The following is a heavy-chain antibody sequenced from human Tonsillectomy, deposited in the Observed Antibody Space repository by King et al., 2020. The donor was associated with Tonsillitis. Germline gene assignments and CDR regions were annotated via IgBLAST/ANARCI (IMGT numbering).Heavy chain of an antibody. CDR2: IRSKGYGGTT. Sequence: VQLVESGGGLVQSGRSLRLSCTASGFSLGDYAMSWVRQAPGKGLEWIGFIRSKGYGGTTEHAASVKGRFTISRDDSKNIAYLRMNSLKTEDTAVYYCTASIPVRRSNHPIDYGGHGTLVTVSS. J-gene: IGHJ4*01. CDR3: TASIPVRRSNHPIDY. CDR1: GFSLGDYA. D-gene: IGHD6-6*01. V-gene: IGHV3-49*04.